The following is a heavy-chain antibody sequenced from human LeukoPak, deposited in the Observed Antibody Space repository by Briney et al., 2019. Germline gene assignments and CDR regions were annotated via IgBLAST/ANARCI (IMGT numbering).Heavy chain of an antibody. CDR1: GFTFSSYG. Sequence: PGGSLRLSCAASGFTFSSYGMHWVGQAPGKGLEWVAVIWYDGSNKYYADSVKGRFTISRDNSKNTLYLQMNSLRAEDTAVYYCARDYGSGSYYGTWGQGTLVTVSS. V-gene: IGHV3-33*01. J-gene: IGHJ5*02. D-gene: IGHD1-26*01. CDR3: ARDYGSGSYYGT. CDR2: IWYDGSNK.